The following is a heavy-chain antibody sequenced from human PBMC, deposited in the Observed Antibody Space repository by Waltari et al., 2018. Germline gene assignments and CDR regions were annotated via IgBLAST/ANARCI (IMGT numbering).Heavy chain of an antibody. CDR1: GGSISSSSYY. CDR3: ARDGGVAAAGRATLGY. Sequence: QLQLQESGPGLVKPSETLSLTCTVSGGSISSSSYYWGWIRQPPGKGLEWIGSIYYSGSTYYNPSLKSRVTISVDTSKNQFSLKLSSVTAADTAVYYCARDGGVAAAGRATLGYWGQGTLVTVSS. V-gene: IGHV4-39*07. J-gene: IGHJ4*02. D-gene: IGHD6-13*01. CDR2: IYYSGST.